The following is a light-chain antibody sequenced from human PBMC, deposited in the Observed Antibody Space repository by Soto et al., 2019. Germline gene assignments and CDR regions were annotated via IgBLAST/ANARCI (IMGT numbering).Light chain of an antibody. CDR3: QQRSNWPALT. Sequence: EIVMTQSPATLSVSPGERATLSCRASQSVSSHLAWYQQRPGQAPRLLIYDASTRDTGIPARFSASGSGTEFTLTISSLEPEDFAVYYCQQRSNWPALTFGGGTKVDIK. J-gene: IGKJ4*01. V-gene: IGKV3-11*01. CDR1: QSVSSH. CDR2: DAS.